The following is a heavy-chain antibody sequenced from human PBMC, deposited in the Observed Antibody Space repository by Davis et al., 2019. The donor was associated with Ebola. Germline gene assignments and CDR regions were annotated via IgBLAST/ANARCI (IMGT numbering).Heavy chain of an antibody. V-gene: IGHV4-30-2*01. CDR2: IYFSGGT. CDR1: GGSININDYS. CDR3: ARVSLGGVGWYFDL. D-gene: IGHD7-27*01. J-gene: IGHJ2*01. Sequence: SETLSLTCAVSGGSININDYSWSWIRQPPGKGLEWIGYIYFSGGTYYNPSLKSRVTISEDRSMNQFSLKLSSVTAADTAVYYCARVSLGGVGWYFDLWGRGTLVTVSS.